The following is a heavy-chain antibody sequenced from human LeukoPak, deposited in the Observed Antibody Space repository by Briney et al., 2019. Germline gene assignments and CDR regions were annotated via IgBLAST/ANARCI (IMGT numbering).Heavy chain of an antibody. D-gene: IGHD3-22*01. Sequence: GGSLRLSCAASGFTFSSYSMNWVRQAPGKGLEWVSSISSSSSYIYYADSVKGRFTISRDNSKNTLYLQMNSLRAEDTAVYYCARVLDYYDSSGYSYGMDVWGQGTTVTVSS. CDR1: GFTFSSYS. V-gene: IGHV3-21*04. J-gene: IGHJ6*02. CDR3: ARVLDYYDSSGYSYGMDV. CDR2: ISSSSSYI.